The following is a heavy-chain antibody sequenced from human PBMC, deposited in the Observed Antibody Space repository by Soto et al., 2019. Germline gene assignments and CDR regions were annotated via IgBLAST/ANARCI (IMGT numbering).Heavy chain of an antibody. Sequence: GGSLRLSCAASGFTFSSYAMSWVRQAPGKGLEWVSAISGSGGSTYYADSVKGRFTISRDNSKNTLCLQMNSLRAEDTAVYYCAKDKGAAGHAFDIWGQGTMVTVSS. J-gene: IGHJ3*02. CDR2: ISGSGGST. CDR3: AKDKGAAGHAFDI. V-gene: IGHV3-23*01. D-gene: IGHD3-16*01. CDR1: GFTFSSYA.